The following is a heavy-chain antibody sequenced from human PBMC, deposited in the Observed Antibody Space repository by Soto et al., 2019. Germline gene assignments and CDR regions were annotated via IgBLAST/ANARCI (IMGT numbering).Heavy chain of an antibody. Sequence: AVGSLRLSCAASGFTFSSYAMSWVRQAPGKGLEWVSAISGSGGSTYYADSVKGRFTISRENDRNSMFLQMNSVTVGDTAVYYCARAYSGRRPRRADYYYDLEVWGQGTMVTVSS. CDR1: GFTFSSYA. CDR3: ARAYSGRRPRRADYYYDLEV. V-gene: IGHV3-23*01. J-gene: IGHJ6*02. CDR2: ISGSGGST. D-gene: IGHD2-15*01.